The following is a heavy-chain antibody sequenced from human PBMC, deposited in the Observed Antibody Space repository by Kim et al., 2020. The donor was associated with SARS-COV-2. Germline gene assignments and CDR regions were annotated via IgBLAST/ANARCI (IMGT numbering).Heavy chain of an antibody. J-gene: IGHJ4*02. CDR1: GGSISSYY. D-gene: IGHD1-1*01. CDR2: IYYSGST. CDR3: ARKRNRSNWDFDY. V-gene: IGHV4-59*01. Sequence: SETLSLTCTVSGGSISSYYWSWIRQPPGKGLEWIGYIYYSGSTNYNPSLKSRVTISVDTSKNQFSLKLSSVTAADTAVYYCARKRNRSNWDFDYWAQGILVTVSS.